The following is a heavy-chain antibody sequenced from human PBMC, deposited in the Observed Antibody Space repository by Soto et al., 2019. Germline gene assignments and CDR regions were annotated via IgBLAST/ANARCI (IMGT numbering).Heavy chain of an antibody. CDR2: IYYSGTT. CDR1: GGSISTGDYY. Sequence: TLYLTCTVSGGSISTGDYYWSWIRQPPGKGLEWIAYIYYSGTTYYNPSLKSRVTMSVDTAKNQFSLRLSSVTAADTAVYYCASYSDSSGPTFDYWGQGTLVTVSS. D-gene: IGHD3-22*01. CDR3: ASYSDSSGPTFDY. J-gene: IGHJ4*02. V-gene: IGHV4-30-4*01.